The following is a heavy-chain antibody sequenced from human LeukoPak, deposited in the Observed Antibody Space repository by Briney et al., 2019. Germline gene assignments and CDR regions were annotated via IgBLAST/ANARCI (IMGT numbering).Heavy chain of an antibody. J-gene: IGHJ4*02. V-gene: IGHV4-4*09. D-gene: IGHD5-18*01. Sequence: KASATLSFTCTVSGGFISSYYWSWIRQPPGEGLEWIGYIYASGSTNYNPSLKSRVTISVDTSKNQFSLKLSSVTAADTAVYYCARLSVDTAMALDYWGQGTLVTVSS. CDR3: ARLSVDTAMALDY. CDR2: IYASGST. CDR1: GGFISSYY.